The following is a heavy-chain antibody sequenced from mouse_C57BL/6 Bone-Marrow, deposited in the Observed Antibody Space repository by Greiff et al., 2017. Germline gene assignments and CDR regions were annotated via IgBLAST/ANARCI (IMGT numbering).Heavy chain of an antibody. V-gene: IGHV1-53*01. CDR2: INPSNGGT. CDR3: ARYYYGSSGGFAY. J-gene: IGHJ3*01. Sequence: QVHVKQPGTELVKPGASVKLSCKASGYTFTSYWMHWVKQRPGQGLEWIGNINPSNGGTNYNEKFKSKATLTVDKSSSTAYMQLSSLTSEDSAVYYGARYYYGSSGGFAYWGQGTLVTVSA. CDR1: GYTFTSYW. D-gene: IGHD1-1*01.